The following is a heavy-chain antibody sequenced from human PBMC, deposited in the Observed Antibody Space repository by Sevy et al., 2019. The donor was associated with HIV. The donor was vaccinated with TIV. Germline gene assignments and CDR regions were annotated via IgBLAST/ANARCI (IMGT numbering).Heavy chain of an antibody. J-gene: IGHJ4*02. Sequence: GGSLRLSCAASGFTFLGSTVHWVRQASGKGLEWVGLFRSRPNNYATAYSESVKGRFTISRDDSKNTAFLQMNSLKTEDTAVYFCVGETRYYDISAYYPLGFWGQGTLVTVSS. CDR3: VGETRYYDISAYYPLGF. D-gene: IGHD3-22*01. CDR2: FRSRPNNYAT. CDR1: GFTFLGST. V-gene: IGHV3-73*01.